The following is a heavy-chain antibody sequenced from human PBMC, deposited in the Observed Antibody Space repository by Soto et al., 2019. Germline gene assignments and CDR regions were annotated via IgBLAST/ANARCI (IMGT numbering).Heavy chain of an antibody. CDR2: ISSSSSYI. Sequence: GGSLRLSCAASGFTFSSCSMNWVRQAPGKGLEWVSSISSSSSYIYYADSGKGRFTISRDNAKNSLYLQMNSLRAEDTAVYYSARDLLRPRGDYWGQGTLVTVSS. V-gene: IGHV3-21*01. CDR3: ARDLLRPRGDY. CDR1: GFTFSSCS. J-gene: IGHJ4*02. D-gene: IGHD3-22*01.